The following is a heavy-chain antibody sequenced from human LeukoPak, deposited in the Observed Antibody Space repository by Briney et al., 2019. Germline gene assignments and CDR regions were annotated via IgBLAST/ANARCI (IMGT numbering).Heavy chain of an antibody. V-gene: IGHV3-30*18. D-gene: IGHD6-19*01. CDR3: AKGFYVAGNYYFDY. Sequence: GGPLRLSCAVSGFAFSNYGMHWVRQAPGKGLEWVALISYDGSIKYYADSVKGRFTISRDNSKNTLYLQMNSLRAEDTAVYYCAKGFYVAGNYYFDYWGQGTLVTVSS. CDR1: GFAFSNYG. CDR2: ISYDGSIK. J-gene: IGHJ4*02.